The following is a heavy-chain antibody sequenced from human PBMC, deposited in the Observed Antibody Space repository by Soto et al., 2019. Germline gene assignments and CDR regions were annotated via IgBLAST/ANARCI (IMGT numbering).Heavy chain of an antibody. Sequence: PSETLSLTCTVSGGSISSYYWSWIRQPPGKGLEWIGYIYYSGSTNYNPSLKSRVTISVDTSKSQFSLKLSSVTAADTAVYYCARERIAAAVNWFDPWGQGTLVTVSS. V-gene: IGHV4-59*01. J-gene: IGHJ5*02. CDR2: IYYSGST. CDR1: GGSISSYY. CDR3: ARERIAAAVNWFDP. D-gene: IGHD6-13*01.